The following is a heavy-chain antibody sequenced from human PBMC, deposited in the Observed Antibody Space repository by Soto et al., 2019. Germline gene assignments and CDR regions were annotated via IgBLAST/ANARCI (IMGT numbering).Heavy chain of an antibody. J-gene: IGHJ6*02. V-gene: IGHV3-43*01. D-gene: IGHD6-6*01. CDR3: AKDRLSPPLAAHRGDYYYGMDV. CDR2: ISWDGGST. Sequence: PGGSLRLSCAAPGCTLDDYTMHWVRQAPNKGLERVFLISWDGGSTYYADSVKGRFTISRDNSKSSLYLQMNSLRTEDTALYYCAKDRLSPPLAAHRGDYYYGMDVWSQGTTVTV. CDR1: GCTLDDYT.